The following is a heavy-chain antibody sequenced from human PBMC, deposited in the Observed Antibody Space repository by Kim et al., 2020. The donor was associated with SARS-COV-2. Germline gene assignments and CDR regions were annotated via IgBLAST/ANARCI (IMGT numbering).Heavy chain of an antibody. J-gene: IGHJ4*02. CDR1: GFTFSSYA. CDR2: ISGSGSSI. D-gene: IGHD3-10*01. CDR3: ASTIYGLGSPFGMRTVY. Sequence: GGSLRLSCAASGFTFSSYAMNWVRQAPGKGLEWVSDISGSGSSIYYADSVKGRFTISRDNSKNSLYLQMNSLRAEDTAVYYCASTIYGLGSPFGMRTVYLGPRTPVTVSS. V-gene: IGHV3-48*03.